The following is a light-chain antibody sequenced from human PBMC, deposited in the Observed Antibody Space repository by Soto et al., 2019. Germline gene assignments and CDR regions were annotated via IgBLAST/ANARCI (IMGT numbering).Light chain of an antibody. CDR2: GAS. CDR3: QQYGSSPPWT. J-gene: IGKJ1*01. V-gene: IGKV3-20*01. CDR1: QSVSSSY. Sequence: EIVLTQSPGTLSLSPGERATLSCRASQSVSSSYLAWYQQKPGQAPRLLIYGASSRATGIPDRFSGSGSGTDFTLTISRLEPEDFPLYYCQQYGSSPPWTFGQGTKVEIK.